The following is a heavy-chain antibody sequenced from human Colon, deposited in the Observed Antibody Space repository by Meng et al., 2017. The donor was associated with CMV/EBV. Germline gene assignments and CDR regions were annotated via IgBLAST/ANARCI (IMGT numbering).Heavy chain of an antibody. CDR3: ARDGYRGGQLMNALDE. CDR1: GFSFSDHA. Sequence: GESLKISCEASGFSFSDHAMHWIRQAPGKGLEWVSYISKFGTYRNYGDSVRGRFTVSRDNANNLLFLQMDNLGAEDTAIYYCARDGYRGGQLMNALDEWGQGTMVTVS. CDR2: ISKFGTYR. V-gene: IGHV3-11*06. D-gene: IGHD5-12*01. J-gene: IGHJ3*01.